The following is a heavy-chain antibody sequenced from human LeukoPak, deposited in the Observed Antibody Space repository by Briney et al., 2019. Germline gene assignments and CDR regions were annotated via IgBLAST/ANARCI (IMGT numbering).Heavy chain of an antibody. CDR2: ISAYNGNT. J-gene: IGHJ4*02. V-gene: IGHV1-18*01. D-gene: IGHD2/OR15-2a*01. CDR1: GYTFTSYG. Sequence: ASVKVSCKASGYTFTSYGISWVRQAPGQGLEWMGWISAYNGNTNYAQKFQGRVTMTRDMSPSTVYMELSSLRSEDTAVYYCARVSGDYSMPFDYWGQGTLVTVSS. CDR3: ARVSGDYSMPFDY.